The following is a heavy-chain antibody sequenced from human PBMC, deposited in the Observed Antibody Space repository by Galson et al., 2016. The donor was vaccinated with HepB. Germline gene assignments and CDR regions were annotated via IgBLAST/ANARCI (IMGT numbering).Heavy chain of an antibody. Sequence: SLRLSCAASGFTFSSYWMSWVRQAPGKGLEWVANIKQDGSEKYYVDSVKGRFTISRDNAKNSLYLQMDSLRGQDTAVYYCARGRGVDVWGQGTTVTVSS. CDR2: IKQDGSEK. V-gene: IGHV3-7*03. CDR1: GFTFSSYW. CDR3: ARGRGVDV. J-gene: IGHJ6*02.